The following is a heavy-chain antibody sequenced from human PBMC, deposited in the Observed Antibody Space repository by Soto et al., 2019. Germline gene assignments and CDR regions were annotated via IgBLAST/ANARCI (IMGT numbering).Heavy chain of an antibody. CDR1: GFTFSSYW. Sequence: PGGSLRLSCAASGFTFSSYWMSWVRQAPGKGLEWVANIKQDGSEKYYVDSVKGRFTISRDNAKNSLYLQMNSLRAEDTAVYYCAREGIAVAPFWFDPWGQGTLVTVSS. D-gene: IGHD6-19*01. CDR3: AREGIAVAPFWFDP. CDR2: IKQDGSEK. V-gene: IGHV3-7*05. J-gene: IGHJ5*02.